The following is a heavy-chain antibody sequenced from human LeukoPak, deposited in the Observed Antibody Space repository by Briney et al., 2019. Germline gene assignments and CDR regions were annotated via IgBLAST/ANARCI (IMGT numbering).Heavy chain of an antibody. CDR1: GFTLDDYA. D-gene: IGHD2-15*01. J-gene: IGHJ1*01. Sequence: GGSLRLSCAASGFTLDDYAMHWVRQAPGKGLEWVSGISWNSGSIGYADSVKGRFTISRDNSKNTLYLQMNSLRAEDTAVYYCAKDSGVLRAPTEYFQHWGQGTLVTVSS. V-gene: IGHV3-9*01. CDR3: AKDSGVLRAPTEYFQH. CDR2: ISWNSGSI.